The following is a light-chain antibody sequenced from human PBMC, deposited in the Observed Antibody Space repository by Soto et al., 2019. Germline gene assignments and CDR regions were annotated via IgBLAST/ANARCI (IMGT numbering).Light chain of an antibody. J-gene: IGKJ1*01. CDR3: QQNNNWPT. Sequence: EIVMTQSPATLSVSPGERATLSCRASQSVSSNLAWYQQKPGQAPRLLIYGASTRATGIPARFSGSGSGTEFTLTIRGLQSEDFAVYYCQQNNNWPTFGKGTKVK. CDR1: QSVSSN. V-gene: IGKV3-15*01. CDR2: GAS.